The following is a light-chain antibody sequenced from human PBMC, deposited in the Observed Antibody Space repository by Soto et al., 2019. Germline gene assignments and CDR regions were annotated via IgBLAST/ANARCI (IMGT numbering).Light chain of an antibody. Sequence: IQLTQSPSSLSASVGDSVTITCRASQGISRYLAWYQQKPWRAPKLLISAAFTLQSGVPSRFSGSGSGKDSTLSISSLQPEDFAVYYCQQYGKSPLTFGGGNKVEI. J-gene: IGKJ4*01. CDR3: QQYGKSPLT. V-gene: IGKV1-9*01. CDR2: AAF. CDR1: QGISRY.